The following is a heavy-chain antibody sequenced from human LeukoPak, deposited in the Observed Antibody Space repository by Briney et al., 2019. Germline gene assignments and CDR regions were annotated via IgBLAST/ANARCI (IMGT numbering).Heavy chain of an antibody. V-gene: IGHV5-51*01. CDR3: ARRYSSSPVAFDI. J-gene: IGHJ3*02. CDR2: IYPGDSDT. Sequence: GESLKISCKASGYSFTTYWIGWVRQLPGKGLEWMGIIYPGDSDTRYSPSFQGQVTISADKSISTAYLQWSSLKASDTAMYYCARRYSSSPVAFDIWGQGTMVTVSS. D-gene: IGHD6-13*01. CDR1: GYSFTTYW.